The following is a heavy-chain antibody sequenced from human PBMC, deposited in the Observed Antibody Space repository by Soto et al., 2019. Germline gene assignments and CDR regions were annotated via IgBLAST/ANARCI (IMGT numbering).Heavy chain of an antibody. V-gene: IGHV1-69*08. CDR1: GGPFSDFT. D-gene: IGHD3-16*02. J-gene: IGHJ6*02. Sequence: QVQLVQSGAEVKKPGSSVKVSCKASGGPFSDFTMNWVRQAPGHGLEWMGRIIPIVDTPTYAQKFQGRVTSTADKSTSTGDMELSSLTSEDTVVYYCAGFVTRGVDVWGQGTTVTVSS. CDR3: AGFVTRGVDV. CDR2: IIPIVDTP.